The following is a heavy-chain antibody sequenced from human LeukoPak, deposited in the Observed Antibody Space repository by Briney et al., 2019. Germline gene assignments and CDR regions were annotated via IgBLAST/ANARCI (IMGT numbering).Heavy chain of an antibody. CDR3: ARSIPYGTTWYGRSDY. J-gene: IGHJ4*02. D-gene: IGHD6-13*01. CDR2: IKPDGTTK. V-gene: IGHV3-7*03. Sequence: GGSLRLACAASGFPFSSYSMTWVRQAPGKGLEWVANIKPDGTTKFYVDSVKGRFTISRDNALNSLYLQMNSLRAEDTAIYYCARSIPYGTTWYGRSDYWGQGTLVTVSS. CDR1: GFPFSSYS.